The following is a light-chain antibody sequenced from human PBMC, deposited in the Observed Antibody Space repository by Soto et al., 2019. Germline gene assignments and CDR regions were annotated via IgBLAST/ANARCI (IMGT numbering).Light chain of an antibody. J-gene: IGLJ2*01. Sequence: QSVLTQPASVSGSPGQSITISCTGTSSDIGYYYFVSWYQQHPGKAPKLIIYDATERPAGVSERFSGSKSGNTASLTISGLQAEDEADYYCHSCTSTDSLVFGGGTKLTVL. CDR2: DAT. CDR3: HSCTSTDSLV. CDR1: SSDIGYYYF. V-gene: IGLV2-14*03.